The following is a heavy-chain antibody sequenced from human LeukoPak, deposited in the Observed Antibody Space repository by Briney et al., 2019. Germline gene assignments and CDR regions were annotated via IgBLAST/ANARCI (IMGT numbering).Heavy chain of an antibody. J-gene: IGHJ3*02. V-gene: IGHV1-2*02. CDR3: ASDIVVVTAPHLSASGAFDI. CDR2: INPNSGDT. CDR1: GYTFTANY. D-gene: IGHD2-21*02. Sequence: ASVKVSCKASGYTFTANYMHWVRQAPGQGLECMGWINPNSGDTKIAHKFQGRVTMTRDTSISTAYMELSRLTSDDTAVYYCASDIVVVTAPHLSASGAFDIWGQGTMVTVSS.